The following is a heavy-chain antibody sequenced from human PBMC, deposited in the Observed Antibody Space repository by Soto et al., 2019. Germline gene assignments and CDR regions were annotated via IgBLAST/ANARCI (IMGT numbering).Heavy chain of an antibody. V-gene: IGHV1-18*01. CDR2: ISTYNGNT. CDR1: GYTFTGDG. J-gene: IGHJ4*02. D-gene: IGHD3-22*01. Sequence: KVACKASGYTFTGDGISWVRQAPGQGLEWMGWISTYNGNTNYARKLQGRVTMTTDTSTSTAYMELRSLRSDDTALYYCARWGGSSGHWLGYWGQGTLVNVS. CDR3: ARWGGSSGHWLGY.